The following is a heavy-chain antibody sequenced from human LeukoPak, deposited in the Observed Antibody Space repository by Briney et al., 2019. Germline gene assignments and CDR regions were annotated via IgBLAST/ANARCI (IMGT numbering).Heavy chain of an antibody. J-gene: IGHJ4*02. CDR2: ISYDGSNK. V-gene: IGHV3-30*03. D-gene: IGHD3-3*01. CDR3: AREYYDFWSGYYQNTKYYFDY. Sequence: GGSLRLSCAASGFTFSSYGMHWVRQAPGKGLEWVAVISYDGSNKYYADSVKGRFTISRDNSKNTLYLQMNSLRAEDTAVYYCAREYYDFWSGYYQNTKYYFDYWGQGTLVTVSS. CDR1: GFTFSSYG.